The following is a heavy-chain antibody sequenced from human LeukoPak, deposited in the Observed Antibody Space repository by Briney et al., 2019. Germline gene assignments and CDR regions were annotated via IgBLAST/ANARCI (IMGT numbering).Heavy chain of an antibody. Sequence: PGGSLRLSCAASGFTFSSYAMSWARQAPGKGLERVSAISGSGGSTYYADSVKGRFTISRDNSKNTLYLQMNSLRAEDTAVYYCARGSSGPVHYFDYWGQGTLVTVSS. CDR3: ARGSSGPVHYFDY. J-gene: IGHJ4*02. CDR2: ISGSGGST. V-gene: IGHV3-23*01. CDR1: GFTFSSYA. D-gene: IGHD3-22*01.